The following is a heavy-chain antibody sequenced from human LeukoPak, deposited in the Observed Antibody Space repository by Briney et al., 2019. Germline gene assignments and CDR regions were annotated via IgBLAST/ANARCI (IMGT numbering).Heavy chain of an antibody. D-gene: IGHD4-23*01. Sequence: GGSLRLSCAASGLNFDDNAMHWVRQAPGKGLEWVAGISWNSDHVVYADSVKGRFTISRDNAKYSLYLQMNGLRPDDTALYFCAKDINWGYGGHFYGMDVWGQGTTVTVPS. CDR1: GLNFDDNA. V-gene: IGHV3-9*01. CDR3: AKDINWGYGGHFYGMDV. J-gene: IGHJ6*02. CDR2: ISWNSDHV.